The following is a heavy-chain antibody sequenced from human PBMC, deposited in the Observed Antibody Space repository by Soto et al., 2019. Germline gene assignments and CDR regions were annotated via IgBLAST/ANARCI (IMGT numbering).Heavy chain of an antibody. CDR1: GFTVSTYG. Sequence: PGGSLRLSCAVSGFTVSTYGMHWVRQAPGKGLEWVAVISRDGGTKYYADSVKGRFTISRDNSRNTLSLEMNSLRGDDMAVYYCTGEVASGDWGQGTLVTVSS. CDR2: ISRDGGTK. V-gene: IGHV3-30*03. J-gene: IGHJ4*02. CDR3: TGEVASGD. D-gene: IGHD1-1*01.